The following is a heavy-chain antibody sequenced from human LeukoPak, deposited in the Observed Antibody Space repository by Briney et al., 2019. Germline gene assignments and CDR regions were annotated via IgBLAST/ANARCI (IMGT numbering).Heavy chain of an antibody. CDR2: FDPEDGET. V-gene: IGHV1-24*01. J-gene: IGHJ4*02. D-gene: IGHD5-12*01. Sequence: APVKVSCKVSGYTLTELSMHWVRQAPGKGLEWMGGFDPEDGETIYAQKFQGRVTMTEDTSTDTAYMELSSLRSEDTAEYYCATSLPPIVATNPTGYWGQGTLVTVSS. CDR1: GYTLTELS. CDR3: ATSLPPIVATNPTGY.